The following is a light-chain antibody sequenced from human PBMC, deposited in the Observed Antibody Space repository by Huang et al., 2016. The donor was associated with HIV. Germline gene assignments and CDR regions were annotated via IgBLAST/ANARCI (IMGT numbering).Light chain of an antibody. Sequence: DIQMTQSPSTLSASVGDRVTITCRASQTISNWLAWYQQKPGKAPKLRIYKASTLESGVPSRCSGSGSGTEFTLTISSLQPDDFATYYCQEYKSYSITFGQGTRLEIK. V-gene: IGKV1-5*03. J-gene: IGKJ5*01. CDR1: QTISNW. CDR2: KAS. CDR3: QEYKSYSIT.